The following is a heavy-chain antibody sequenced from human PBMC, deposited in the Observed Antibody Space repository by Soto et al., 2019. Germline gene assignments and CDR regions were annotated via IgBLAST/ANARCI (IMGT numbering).Heavy chain of an antibody. CDR3: AKDQXSGQGSFDS. Sequence: VKLVESGGGVVQPGGSLRLSCAASGFTFNIYGMHWVRQAPDKGLEWVALISYDGSNQYYADSVKGRFTISRDNSKNTLFLQMNSLRADDTAVYYCAKDQXSGQGSFDSWGQGTLVTVSS. J-gene: IGHJ4*02. V-gene: IGHV3-30*18. CDR1: GFTFNIYG. CDR2: ISYDGSNQ.